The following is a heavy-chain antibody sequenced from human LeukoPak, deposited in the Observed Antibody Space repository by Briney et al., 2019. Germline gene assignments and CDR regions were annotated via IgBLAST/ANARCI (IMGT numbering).Heavy chain of an antibody. Sequence: ASVKVSCKASGGTFSSYAISWVRQAPGQGLEWMGGIIPIFGTANYAQKFQGRVTITADESTSTAYMELSSLRSEDTAVYYCCMSSWYVYYYYMDVWGKGTTVTVSS. D-gene: IGHD6-13*01. CDR2: IIPIFGTA. CDR1: GGTFSSYA. V-gene: IGHV1-69*13. CDR3: CMSSWYVYYYYMDV. J-gene: IGHJ6*03.